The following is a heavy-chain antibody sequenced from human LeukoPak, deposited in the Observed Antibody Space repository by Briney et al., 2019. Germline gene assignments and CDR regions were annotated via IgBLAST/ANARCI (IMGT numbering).Heavy chain of an antibody. J-gene: IGHJ4*02. Sequence: GGSLRLSCAASGFTVSSNYMSWVRQAPGKGLEWVAVISYDGSNKYYADSVKGRFTISRDNSKNTLYLQMNSLRAEDTAVYYCARDVGAIAAAGQVVDYWGQGTLVTVSS. V-gene: IGHV3-30-3*01. CDR2: ISYDGSNK. CDR1: GFTVSSNY. CDR3: ARDVGAIAAAGQVVDY. D-gene: IGHD6-13*01.